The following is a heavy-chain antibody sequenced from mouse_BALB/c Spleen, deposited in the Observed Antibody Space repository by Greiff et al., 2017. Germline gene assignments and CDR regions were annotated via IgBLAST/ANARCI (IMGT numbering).Heavy chain of an antibody. CDR3: ARGGYYVDY. J-gene: IGHJ2*01. CDR2: ISSGSSTI. CDR1: GFTFSSFG. V-gene: IGHV5-17*02. Sequence: EVMLVESGGGLVQPGGSRKLSCAASGFTFSSFGMHWVRQAPEKRLEWVAYISSGSSTIYYADTVKGRFTISRDNPKNTLFLQMTSLRSEDTAMYYCARGGYYVDYWGQGTTLTVSS.